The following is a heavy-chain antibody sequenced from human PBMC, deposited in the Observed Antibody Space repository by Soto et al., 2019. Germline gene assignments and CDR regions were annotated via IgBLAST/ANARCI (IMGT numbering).Heavy chain of an antibody. V-gene: IGHV4-59*08. CDR1: GGSISSYY. J-gene: IGHJ4*02. D-gene: IGHD2-8*01. Sequence: PSETLSLTCTVSGGSISSYYWTWIRQPPGKGLEWIGYIYYTGSTNYNPSLKSRVTISVDTSKNQISLKLNSVTAADTALYYCARGEYGDYFDYWGQGTLVTVSS. CDR3: ARGEYGDYFDY. CDR2: IYYTGST.